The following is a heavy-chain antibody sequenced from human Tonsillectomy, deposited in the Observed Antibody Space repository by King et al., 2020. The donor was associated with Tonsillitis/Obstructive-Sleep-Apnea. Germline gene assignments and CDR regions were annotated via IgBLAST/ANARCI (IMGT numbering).Heavy chain of an antibody. CDR1: GYTFTSYG. CDR2: ISPYSGNT. D-gene: IGHD2-2*01. V-gene: IGHV1-18*01. J-gene: IGHJ6*03. Sequence: QLVQSGAAVKRPGASMKVSCKASGYTFTSYGLSWVRPAPGQGLEWMGWISPYSGNTKYRQTLQGRVTLTTDTSTSTAYLELRSLRFDDTAVYYCARGGDQHYFYMDVWGKGTTVTVSS. CDR3: ARGGDQHYFYMDV.